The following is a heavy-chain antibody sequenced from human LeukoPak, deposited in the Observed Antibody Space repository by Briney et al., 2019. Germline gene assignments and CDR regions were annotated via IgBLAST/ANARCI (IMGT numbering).Heavy chain of an antibody. Sequence: AGGSLRLSCAAYGFTFSSYWMSWVRQAPGKGLEWVANIKQDGSEKYYVDSVKGRFTISRDNAKTSLYLQMNSLRAEDTAVYYCARDFGGLVYYWGQGTLVTVSS. J-gene: IGHJ4*02. CDR2: IKQDGSEK. CDR1: GFTFSSYW. V-gene: IGHV3-7*01. D-gene: IGHD3-16*01. CDR3: ARDFGGLVYY.